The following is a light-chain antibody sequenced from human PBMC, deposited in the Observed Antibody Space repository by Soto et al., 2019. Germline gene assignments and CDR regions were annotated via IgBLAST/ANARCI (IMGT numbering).Light chain of an antibody. CDR2: DVS. Sequence: EIVLTQSPATLSLSPGERATLSCRASQSVSSYLAWYQQKPGQAPRLLIYDVSNRATGIPARFSGSGSGTDFTLTISSLEPEDFAVYYCHQRDNWPYTFGQGTKLEIK. CDR1: QSVSSY. V-gene: IGKV3-11*01. CDR3: HQRDNWPYT. J-gene: IGKJ2*01.